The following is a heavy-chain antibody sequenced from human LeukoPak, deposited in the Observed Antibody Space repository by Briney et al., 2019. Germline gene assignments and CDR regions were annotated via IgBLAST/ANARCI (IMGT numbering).Heavy chain of an antibody. V-gene: IGHV4-61*02. Sequence: PSQTLSLTCSVSGGSISSGSYYWSWIRQPAGTGLEWIGRIYTSGTTYYNPSLKSRVTISVDTSKNQFSLTLTSVTAADTAVYYCARGLGYCSSTSCYRSLYYYYYMDVWGKGTTVTVSS. J-gene: IGHJ6*03. CDR2: IYTSGTT. CDR1: GGSISSGSYY. CDR3: ARGLGYCSSTSCYRSLYYYYYMDV. D-gene: IGHD2-2*02.